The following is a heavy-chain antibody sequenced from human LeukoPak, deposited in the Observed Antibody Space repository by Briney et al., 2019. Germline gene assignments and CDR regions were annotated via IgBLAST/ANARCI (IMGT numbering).Heavy chain of an antibody. Sequence: GGSLRLSCAASGFTVSSNYMSWVRQAPGKGLEWVAVISYDGSNKYYADSVKGRFTISRDNSKNTLYLQMNSLRAEDTAVYYRARGAMVTHFDYWGQGTLVTVSS. D-gene: IGHD5-18*01. J-gene: IGHJ4*02. V-gene: IGHV3-30*03. CDR2: ISYDGSNK. CDR1: GFTVSSNY. CDR3: ARGAMVTHFDY.